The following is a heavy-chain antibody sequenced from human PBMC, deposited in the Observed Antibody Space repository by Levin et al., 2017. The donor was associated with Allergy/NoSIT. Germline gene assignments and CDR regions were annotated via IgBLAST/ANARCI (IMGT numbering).Heavy chain of an antibody. V-gene: IGHV1-2*02. Sequence: PGGSLKISCKASGYTFTAYYMHWVRQAPGQGLEWMGWINPNSGGTNYAQKFQGRVTMTRDTSISTAYMELSSLRSDDTAVYYCATLPAAMSSLDYWGQGTLVRVSS. J-gene: IGHJ4*02. CDR3: ATLPAAMSSLDY. CDR2: INPNSGGT. CDR1: GYTFTAYY. D-gene: IGHD2-2*01.